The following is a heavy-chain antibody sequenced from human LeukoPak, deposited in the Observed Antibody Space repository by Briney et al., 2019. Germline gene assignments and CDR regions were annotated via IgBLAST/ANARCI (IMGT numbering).Heavy chain of an antibody. V-gene: IGHV3-23*01. J-gene: IGHJ4*02. CDR2: ITGSGGNT. D-gene: IGHD4/OR15-4a*01. Sequence: GGSLRLSCTVSGFTFCDYAMSWVRQAPGKGLEWVSAITGSGGNTYYADSVKGRFTISKDNSKNTVYLQMSSLRAEDAAVYYCAKRGHYDARALRAPFDYWGQGTPVTVSS. CDR1: GFTFCDYA. CDR3: AKRGHYDARALRAPFDY.